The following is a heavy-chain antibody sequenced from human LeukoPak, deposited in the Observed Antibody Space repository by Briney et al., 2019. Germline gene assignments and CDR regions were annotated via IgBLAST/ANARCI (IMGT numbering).Heavy chain of an antibody. J-gene: IGHJ5*02. V-gene: IGHV3-53*01. Sequence: GGSLRLSCAASGFTVSSNYMSWVRQAPGKGLEWVSVIYSSGSTYYADSVKGRFTISRDNSKNTLYPQMNSLSADDTAVYYCAKWASGFDPWGQGTLVTVSS. CDR2: IYSSGST. D-gene: IGHD2-8*01. CDR1: GFTVSSNY. CDR3: AKWASGFDP.